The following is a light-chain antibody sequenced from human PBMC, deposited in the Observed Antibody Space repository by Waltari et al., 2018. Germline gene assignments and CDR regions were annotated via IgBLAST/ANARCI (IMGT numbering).Light chain of an antibody. CDR2: DAS. CDR1: QDIDNY. J-gene: IGKJ2*01. CDR3: QQYNSLPYT. Sequence: DIQMTQSPSSLSASVGYSVTITCQASQDIDNYLSWYQQKSGKAPKLLIYDASNLATGVPSRFSGSGSGTDFTFTISSLQPEDIATYYCQQYNSLPYTFGQGTKLEI. V-gene: IGKV1-33*01.